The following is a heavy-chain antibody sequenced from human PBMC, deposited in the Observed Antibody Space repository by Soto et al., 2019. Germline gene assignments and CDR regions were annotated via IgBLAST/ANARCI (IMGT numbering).Heavy chain of an antibody. D-gene: IGHD3-10*01. CDR1: GGSVSSGSYY. J-gene: IGHJ5*02. CDR3: ARDGVAVRGVIPT. V-gene: IGHV4-61*01. CDR2: IYYSGST. Sequence: SETLSLTCTVSGGSVSSGSYYWSWIRQPPGKGLEWIGYIYYSGSTNYNPSLKSRVTISVDTAKNQFSLKLSSVTAADTAVYYCARDGVAVRGVIPTWGQGTLVTVSS.